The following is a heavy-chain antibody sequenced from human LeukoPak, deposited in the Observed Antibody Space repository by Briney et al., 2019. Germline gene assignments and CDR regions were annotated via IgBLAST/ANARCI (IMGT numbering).Heavy chain of an antibody. CDR2: ISYDGSNK. CDR3: ARDLRRARNWFDP. CDR1: GFTFSSYA. V-gene: IGHV3-30-3*01. Sequence: GGSLRLSCAASGFTFSSYAMHWVRQAPGKGLEWVAVISYDGSNKYYADSVKGRFTISRDNSKNTLYLQMNSLRAEDTAVYYCARDLRRARNWFDPWGQGTLVTVSS. J-gene: IGHJ5*02.